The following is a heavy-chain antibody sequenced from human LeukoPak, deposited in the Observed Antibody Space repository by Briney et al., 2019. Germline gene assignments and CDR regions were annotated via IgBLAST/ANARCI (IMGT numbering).Heavy chain of an antibody. CDR3: ARGRGLTLSYHYFDY. J-gene: IGHJ4*02. V-gene: IGHV3-48*02. Sequence: GGSLRLSCAASGFTFSPLGMNWVRQAPGRGLEWVSYISSGSSTTYYADSVKGRFTISRDNAKNSLYLQLNSLSDEDTAVYYCARGRGLTLSYHYFDYWGQGTLVTVSS. CDR1: GFTFSPLG. CDR2: ISSGSSTT. D-gene: IGHD3-10*01.